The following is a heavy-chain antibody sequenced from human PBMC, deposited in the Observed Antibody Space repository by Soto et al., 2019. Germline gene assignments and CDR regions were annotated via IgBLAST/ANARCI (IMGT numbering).Heavy chain of an antibody. J-gene: IGHJ5*02. V-gene: IGHV1-69*13. CDR3: ARAGCSGGSCYSWFDP. CDR2: IIPIFGTA. Sequence: SVKVSCKASGGTFSSYAISWVRQAPGQGLEWMGGIIPIFGTANYAQKFRGRVTITADESTSTAYMELSSLRSEDTAVYYCARAGCSGGSCYSWFDPWGQGTLVTVSS. CDR1: GGTFSSYA. D-gene: IGHD2-15*01.